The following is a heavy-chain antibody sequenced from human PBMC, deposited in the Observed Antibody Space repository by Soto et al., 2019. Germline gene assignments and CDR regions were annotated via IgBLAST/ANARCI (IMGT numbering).Heavy chain of an antibody. V-gene: IGHV4-59*01. CDR1: GGSISTYY. Sequence: QVQLQESGPGLVKPSETLSLTCTVSGGSISTYYWSWIRQPPGKEVEWIGYIYHSGNTNYNPSLKSRVTISIDTTNNQVSRRLSSVTAADAAVYYCARDFGYCSTTSCGHYYYMDVWGKGTTVTVSS. D-gene: IGHD2-2*01. CDR3: ARDFGYCSTTSCGHYYYMDV. CDR2: IYHSGNT. J-gene: IGHJ6*03.